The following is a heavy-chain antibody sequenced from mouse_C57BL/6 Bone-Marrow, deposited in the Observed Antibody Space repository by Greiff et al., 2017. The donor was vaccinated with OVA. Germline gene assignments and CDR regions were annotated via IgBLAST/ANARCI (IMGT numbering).Heavy chain of an antibody. D-gene: IGHD4-1*01. V-gene: IGHV1-52*01. CDR2: IDPSDSET. J-gene: IGHJ2*01. Sequence: QVQLQQPGAELVRPGSSVKLSCKASGYTFTRYWMHWVKQRPIQGLEWIGNIDPSDSETHYNQKFKDKATLTVDKSSSTAYMQLSSLTSEDSAVYYCARWGWDVYFDYWGQGTTLTVSS. CDR1: GYTFTRYW. CDR3: ARWGWDVYFDY.